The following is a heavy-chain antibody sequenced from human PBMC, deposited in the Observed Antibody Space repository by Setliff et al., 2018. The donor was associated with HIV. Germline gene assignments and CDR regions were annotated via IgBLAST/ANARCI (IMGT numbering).Heavy chain of an antibody. CDR3: ARAQDAFDI. CDR2: IYYSGNT. J-gene: IGHJ3*02. Sequence: SETLSLTCTVSDGSISSQYWSWIRQPPGKGLEWVGSIYYSGNTNYNPSLKSRVTISVDTSKNKLSLKMTSVTAADTAVYYCARAQDAFDIWGQGTMVTVSS. V-gene: IGHV4-59*11. CDR1: DGSISSQY.